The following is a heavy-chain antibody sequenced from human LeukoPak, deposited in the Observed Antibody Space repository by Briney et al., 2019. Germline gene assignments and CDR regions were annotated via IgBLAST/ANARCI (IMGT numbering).Heavy chain of an antibody. CDR2: IYSGGST. CDR3: ARAYSRDGYNVGYFDY. V-gene: IGHV3-66*01. Sequence: PGGSLRLSCAASGFTVSSNYMSWVRQAPGKGLEWVSVIYSGGSTYYADSVKGRFTISRDNSKNTLYLQMNSLRAEDTAVYYCARAYSRDGYNVGYFDYWGQGTLVTVSS. CDR1: GFTVSSNY. J-gene: IGHJ4*02. D-gene: IGHD5-24*01.